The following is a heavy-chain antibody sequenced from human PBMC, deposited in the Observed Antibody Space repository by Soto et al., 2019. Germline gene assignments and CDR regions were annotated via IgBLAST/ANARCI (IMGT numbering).Heavy chain of an antibody. CDR2: ISYDGSNQ. Sequence: AGGSLRLSCAASGFTFNIYGMHWVRQAPDKGLEWVALISYDGSNQYYADSVKGRFTISRDNSKNTLFLQMNSLRAADTAVYYCAKDQASGKGSFVSWGQGTLVTVSS. CDR3: AKDQASGKGSFVS. J-gene: IGHJ4*02. CDR1: GFTFNIYG. V-gene: IGHV3-30*18.